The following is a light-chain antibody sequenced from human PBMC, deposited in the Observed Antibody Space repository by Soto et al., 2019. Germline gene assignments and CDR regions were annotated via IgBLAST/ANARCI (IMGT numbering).Light chain of an antibody. CDR1: QTISSW. CDR2: DAS. Sequence: DIQMTQSPSTLSASVGDRFTITCRASQTISSWLAWYQQKPGKXPNXXIYDASTLERGVPSRFSGTGSGTELTITIDRLQPDDFETYYCQQYHTSSITFGQGTRLEIK. V-gene: IGKV1-5*01. J-gene: IGKJ5*01. CDR3: QQYHTSSIT.